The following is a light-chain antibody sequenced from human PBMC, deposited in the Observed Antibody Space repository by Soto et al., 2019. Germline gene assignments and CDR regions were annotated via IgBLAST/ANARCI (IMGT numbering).Light chain of an antibody. CDR1: QGIMSF. J-gene: IGKJ1*01. Sequence: DIQMTQSPSSLSASVGDRVTITCRASQGIMSFLAWYQQKPGKVPKLLIYAASTLHSGVSSRFSGSGSGTYFPLTINSLQPEDAAIYYCQKYNAAPWTFGQGTEVKIK. CDR2: AAS. CDR3: QKYNAAPWT. V-gene: IGKV1-27*01.